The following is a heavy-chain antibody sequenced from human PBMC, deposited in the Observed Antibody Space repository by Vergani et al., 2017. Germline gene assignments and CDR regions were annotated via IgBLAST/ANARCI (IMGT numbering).Heavy chain of an antibody. J-gene: IGHJ4*02. D-gene: IGHD2-8*01. CDR2: IRHDGIT. V-gene: IGHV4-38-2*02. CDR1: GYSIRSGYF. CDR3: AREGYCTNGLCFTLFDF. Sequence: QVQLQESGPRLVKPSETLSLICSVSGYSIRSGYFWSWIRQPPGKGLDGIGEIRHDGITHYSPSLKSRVTISIDTATHQFSLNLRSVTAADTAVYYCAREGYCTNGLCFTLFDFWGQGALVTVSS.